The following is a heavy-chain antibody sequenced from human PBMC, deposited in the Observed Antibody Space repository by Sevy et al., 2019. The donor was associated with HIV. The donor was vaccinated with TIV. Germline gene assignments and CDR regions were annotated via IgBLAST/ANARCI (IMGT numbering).Heavy chain of an antibody. CDR3: ARSPPIVVVPGAPSWFDP. CDR1: GGSFSGYY. V-gene: IGHV4-34*01. J-gene: IGHJ5*02. CDR2: INHSGST. D-gene: IGHD2-2*01. Sequence: SETLSLTCAVHGGSFSGYYWNWIRQPPGKGLEWIGEINHSGSTNYNPSPKSRLTISVDTSKNQFSLKRSSVTAADTAVYYCARSPPIVVVPGAPSWFDPWGQGTLVTVSS.